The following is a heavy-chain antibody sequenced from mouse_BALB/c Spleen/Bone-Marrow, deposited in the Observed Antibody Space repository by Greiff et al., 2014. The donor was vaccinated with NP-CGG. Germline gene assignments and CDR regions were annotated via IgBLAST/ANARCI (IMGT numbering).Heavy chain of an antibody. J-gene: IGHJ1*01. CDR1: GYTFTSYV. V-gene: IGHV1-14*01. CDR3: ARGGYYGTRLYWYFDV. CDR2: INPYNDGT. Sequence: EVKLQESGPELVKPGASVKMSCKASGYTFTSYVIHWVKQKPGQGLEWIGYINPYNDGTKYNEKFKGKATLTSDKSSSTAYMELSSLTSEDSAVYYCARGGYYGTRLYWYFDVWGAGTTVTASS. D-gene: IGHD1-1*01.